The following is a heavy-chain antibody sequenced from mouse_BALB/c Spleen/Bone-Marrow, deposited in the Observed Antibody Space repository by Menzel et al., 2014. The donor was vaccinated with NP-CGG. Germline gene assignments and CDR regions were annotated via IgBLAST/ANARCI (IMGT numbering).Heavy chain of an antibody. D-gene: IGHD2-10*01. V-gene: IGHV5-9-2*01. CDR1: GFTFNSYG. CDR2: ISGGGSYT. CDR3: ARHSYYEQSEGWFVC. Sequence: EVQLVESGGGLVKSGGSLKLSCAASGFTFNSYGMSWVRQTPEKRLEGVATISGGGSYTFYPESVKGRFTISRDDSMNSLYLQLSRLTSEDTACYDSARHSYYEQSEGWFVCWGQGTLVPMAA. J-gene: IGHJ3*01.